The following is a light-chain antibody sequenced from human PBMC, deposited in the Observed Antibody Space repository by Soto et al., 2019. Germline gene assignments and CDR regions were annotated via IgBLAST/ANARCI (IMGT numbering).Light chain of an antibody. CDR3: SSYAGSNIVV. CDR2: EVS. CDR1: SSDVGGYNF. Sequence: QSVLTQPPSASGSPGQSVTISCTGTSSDVGGYNFVSWYQQHPGKAPKLMIYEVSELPSGVPDRFSGSKSGNTASLTVSGLHAEDEADYYCSSYAGSNIVVFGGGTKLTVL. J-gene: IGLJ2*01. V-gene: IGLV2-8*01.